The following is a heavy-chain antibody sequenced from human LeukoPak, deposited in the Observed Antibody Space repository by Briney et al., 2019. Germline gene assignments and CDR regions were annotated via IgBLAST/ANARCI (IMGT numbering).Heavy chain of an antibody. CDR1: GGSFSSGGYY. V-gene: IGHV4-31*03. Sequence: PSETLSLTCTVSGGSFSSGGYYWSWIRQHPGKGLEWIGYIYYIGSTYYNPSLKSRVTISVDTSKNQFSLKLSSVTAADTAVYYCARVGGTNYYYYGMDVWGQGTTVTVSS. CDR3: ARVGGTNYYYYGMDV. J-gene: IGHJ6*02. CDR2: IYYIGST. D-gene: IGHD1-1*01.